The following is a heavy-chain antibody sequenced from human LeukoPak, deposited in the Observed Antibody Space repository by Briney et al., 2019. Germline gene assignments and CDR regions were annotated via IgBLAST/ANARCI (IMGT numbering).Heavy chain of an antibody. D-gene: IGHD1-14*01. CDR3: AKDLKDLAGYYFDY. CDR2: ISGNGGAT. CDR1: GFTFTRYA. V-gene: IGHV3-23*01. J-gene: IGHJ4*02. Sequence: GGSLRLSCVASGFTFTRYAMNWVRQAPGKGLEWVSSISGNGGATYYADSVKGRFTISRDNSKITMYLQMNSLRAEDTAVYYCAKDLKDLAGYYFDYWGQGTLVTVSS.